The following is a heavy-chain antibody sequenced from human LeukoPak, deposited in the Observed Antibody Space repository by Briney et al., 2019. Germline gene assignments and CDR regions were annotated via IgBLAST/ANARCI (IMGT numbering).Heavy chain of an antibody. V-gene: IGHV3-53*01. CDR2: IYSGGTT. J-gene: IGHJ3*02. CDR1: GFTVSSNY. D-gene: IGHD3-10*01. CDR3: ASSRGAFDI. Sequence: GGSLRLSCAASGFTVSSNYMNWVPQAPGKGLEWFSIIYSGGTTYYADSVKCRFTISRDDSKNTLYLQMNSLRAEDTAVYYCASSRGAFDIWGQGTMVTVSS.